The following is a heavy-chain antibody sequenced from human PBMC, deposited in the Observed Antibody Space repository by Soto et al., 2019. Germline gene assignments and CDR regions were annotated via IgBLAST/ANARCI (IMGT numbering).Heavy chain of an antibody. CDR1: GGSFSGYY. Sequence: QVQLQQWGAGLLKPSETLSLTCAVYGGSFSGYYWNWIRHPPGKGLECIGEINHSGSTTYNPSLKSRVTISVDTSKNQFSLKLRSVTAADTAVYYCARGYVRNFDYWGQGTLVTVSS. CDR2: INHSGST. J-gene: IGHJ4*02. CDR3: ARGYVRNFDY. V-gene: IGHV4-34*01. D-gene: IGHD3-10*02.